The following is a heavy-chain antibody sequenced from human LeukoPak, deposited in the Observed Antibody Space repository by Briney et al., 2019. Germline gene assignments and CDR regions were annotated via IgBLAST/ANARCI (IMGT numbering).Heavy chain of an antibody. V-gene: IGHV4-39*02. CDR3: AGEYSSSWYAYYMDV. J-gene: IGHJ6*03. CDR1: GGSISSSSYY. D-gene: IGHD6-13*01. Sequence: SETLSLTCTVSGGSISSSSYYWGWIRQPPGKGLEWIGSIYYSGSTYYNPSLKSRVTISVDTSKNQFSLKLSSVTAADTAVYYCAGEYSSSWYAYYMDVRGKGTTVTISS. CDR2: IYYSGST.